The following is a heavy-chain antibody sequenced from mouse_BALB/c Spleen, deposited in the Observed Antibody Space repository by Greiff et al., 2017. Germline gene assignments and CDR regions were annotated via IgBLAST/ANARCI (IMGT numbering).Heavy chain of an antibody. D-gene: IGHD1-1*01. CDR1: GFTFSSYG. CDR3: ERHYYGSSYNYAMDY. CDR2: ISSGGSYT. J-gene: IGHJ4*01. Sequence: EVQVVESGGDLVKPGGSLKLSCAASGFTFSSYGMSWVRQTPDKRLEWVATISSGGSYTYYPDSVKGRFTISRDNAKNTLYLQMSSLKSEDTAMYYCERHYYGSSYNYAMDYWGQGTSVTVSA. V-gene: IGHV5-6*01.